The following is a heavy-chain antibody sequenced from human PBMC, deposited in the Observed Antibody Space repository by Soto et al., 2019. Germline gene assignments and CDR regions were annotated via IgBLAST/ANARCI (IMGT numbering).Heavy chain of an antibody. D-gene: IGHD2-8*01. Sequence: SETLSLTCTVSGGSVTSDEDYWTWIRQSPGKGLEWIGYISNSGSTGYNPSLKTRLSMSVDRSKNQFTLRLTSVTAADTAVYYCAKSEGILMVYAIHFDYWGQGTLVTVSS. CDR3: AKSEGILMVYAIHFDY. V-gene: IGHV4-30-4*01. CDR1: GGSVTSDEDY. J-gene: IGHJ4*02. CDR2: ISNSGST.